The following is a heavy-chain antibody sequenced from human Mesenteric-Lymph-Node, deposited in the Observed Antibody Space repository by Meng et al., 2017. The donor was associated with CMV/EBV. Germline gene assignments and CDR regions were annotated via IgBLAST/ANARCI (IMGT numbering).Heavy chain of an antibody. J-gene: IGHJ4*02. CDR3: VRDNRPGLIDY. CDR2: IRNDGSTT. CDR1: GFTLSVYW. V-gene: IGHV3-74*01. Sequence: LSCPASGFTLSVYWMHWVRQVPGKGLEWVSHIRNDGSTTSYADSVKGRFTISRDNAKDILYLQMNSLRAEDTAVYYCVRDNRPGLIDYWGQGTLVTVSS.